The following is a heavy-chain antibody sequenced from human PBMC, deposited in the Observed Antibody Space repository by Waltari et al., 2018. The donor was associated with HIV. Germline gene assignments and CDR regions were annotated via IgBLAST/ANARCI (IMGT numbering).Heavy chain of an antibody. CDR2: IDHSERT. CDR3: ARGPHTSIFGVVKYFQP. CDR1: GGSFTAYY. D-gene: IGHD3-3*01. V-gene: IGHV4-34*02. Sequence: QVQLQQWGTGLLMPSETLSLTCAVYGGSFTAYYWTWIRQSPGNGLEWIGEIDHSERTNYNPSLKSRVTISVDASKNQFSLKLTSVTAADTGLYYCARGPHTSIFGVVKYFQPWGQGTLVIVSS. J-gene: IGHJ1*01.